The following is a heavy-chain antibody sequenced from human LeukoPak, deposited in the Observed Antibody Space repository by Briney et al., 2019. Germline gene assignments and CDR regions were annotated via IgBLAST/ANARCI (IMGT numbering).Heavy chain of an antibody. D-gene: IGHD5-24*01. J-gene: IGHJ4*02. V-gene: IGHV1-69*13. Sequence: SVKVSCKASGGTFSSYAISWVRQAPGQGLEWMGGIIPIFGTANYAQKFQGRVTITADESMSTAYMELSSLRSEDTAVYYCASRDGYNSGTFDYWGQGTLVTVSS. CDR3: ASRDGYNSGTFDY. CDR2: IIPIFGTA. CDR1: GGTFSSYA.